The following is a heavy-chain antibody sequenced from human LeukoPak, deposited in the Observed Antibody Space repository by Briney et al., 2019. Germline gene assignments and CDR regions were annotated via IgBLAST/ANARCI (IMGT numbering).Heavy chain of an antibody. J-gene: IGHJ4*02. D-gene: IGHD3-10*01. CDR1: GGSISSSSYY. CDR3: ARAIMVRGVIITSQRYYFDY. CDR2: IYYSGST. V-gene: IGHV4-39*07. Sequence: PSETLSLTCTVSGGSISSSSYYWGWIRQPPGKGLEWIGSIYYSGSTYYNPSLKSRVTISVDTSKNQFSLKLSSVTAADTAVYYCARAIMVRGVIITSQRYYFDYWGQGTLVTVSS.